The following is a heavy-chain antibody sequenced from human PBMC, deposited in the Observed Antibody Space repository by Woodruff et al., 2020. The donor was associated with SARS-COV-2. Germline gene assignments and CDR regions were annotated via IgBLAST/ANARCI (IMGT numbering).Heavy chain of an antibody. CDR2: SGGGGST. J-gene: IGHJ4*02. CDR3: AKDQGNDYGDQLHY. D-gene: IGHD4-17*01. V-gene: IGHV3-23*01. Sequence: SGGGGSTYYADSMRGRFTISRDNSKNTLYVQMNSLRVEDTAVYYCAKDQGNDYGDQLHYWGQGTLVTVSS.